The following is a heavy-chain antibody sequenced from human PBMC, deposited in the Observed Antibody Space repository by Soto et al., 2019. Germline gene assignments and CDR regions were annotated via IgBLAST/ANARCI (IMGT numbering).Heavy chain of an antibody. J-gene: IGHJ6*02. CDR2: IKQDGTEL. CDR3: ARDGNGVDF. Sequence: EVQLVESGGGLVQPGGSLRLSCTASGFTFGDYCMTWVRQAPGKGLEWVANIKQDGTELYYVDSVRGRFTISRDNAKDSLYLQMNSLRAEDTAVYYCARDGNGVDFWCQGTTVTVSS. D-gene: IGHD1-26*01. V-gene: IGHV3-7*05. CDR1: GFTFGDYC.